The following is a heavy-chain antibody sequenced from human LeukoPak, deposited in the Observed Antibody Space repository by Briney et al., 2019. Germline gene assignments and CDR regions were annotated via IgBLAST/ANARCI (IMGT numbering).Heavy chain of an antibody. CDR2: IYYSGNT. CDR3: ASGRDVGYY. V-gene: IGHV4-59*01. Sequence: SETLSLTCTVSGDSINSYYWSWIRQPPGKGLEWIGYIYYSGNTNYNPSLKSRVTISIDTSKNQFSLKLSSVTAADTAVYYYASGRDVGYYWGQGTLVTVSS. J-gene: IGHJ4*02. CDR1: GDSINSYY. D-gene: IGHD5-24*01.